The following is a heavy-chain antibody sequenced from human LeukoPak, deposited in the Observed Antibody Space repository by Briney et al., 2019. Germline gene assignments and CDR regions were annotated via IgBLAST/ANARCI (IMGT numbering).Heavy chain of an antibody. Sequence: GGSLRLSCAASGFTFSSYDMSWVRQAPGKGLEWVLALSGNGGTTYADSVKGRFTISRDNFKNTLYMQMNSLRAEDTAVYYCAKVTGYWYFDPWGRGTLVTVSS. V-gene: IGHV3-23*01. CDR1: GFTFSSYD. J-gene: IGHJ2*01. D-gene: IGHD3-9*01. CDR3: AKVTGYWYFDP. CDR2: LSGNGGTT.